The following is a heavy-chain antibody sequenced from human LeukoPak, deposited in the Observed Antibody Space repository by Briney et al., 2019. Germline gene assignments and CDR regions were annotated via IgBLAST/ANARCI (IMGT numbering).Heavy chain of an antibody. CDR1: GDSISSSSSY. V-gene: IGHV4-39*02. J-gene: IGHJ4*02. CDR2: IYYSGST. Sequence: SETLSLTCTVSGDSISSSSSYWGWIRQPPGKGLEWIGSIYYSGSTYYNTSLKSRVTISVDTSNNQFSLKLNSVTAADTAVYYCAREKGGFDYWGQGTLVTVSS. CDR3: AREKGGFDY. D-gene: IGHD1-26*01.